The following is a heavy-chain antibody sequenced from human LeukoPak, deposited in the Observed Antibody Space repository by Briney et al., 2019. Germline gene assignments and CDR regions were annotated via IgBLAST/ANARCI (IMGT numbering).Heavy chain of an antibody. CDR3: ARHTDAYSYSSRRDAFDI. CDR2: IYTSGTT. V-gene: IGHV4-61*02. Sequence: SETLSLTCTVSGGSISSGSFYWSWIRQPAGKGLEWIGRIYTSGTTYYNPSLKSRVTISVDTSKNQFSLKLSSVTAADTAVYYCARHTDAYSYSSRRDAFDIWGQGTMVTVSS. CDR1: GGSISSGSFY. J-gene: IGHJ3*02. D-gene: IGHD6-13*01.